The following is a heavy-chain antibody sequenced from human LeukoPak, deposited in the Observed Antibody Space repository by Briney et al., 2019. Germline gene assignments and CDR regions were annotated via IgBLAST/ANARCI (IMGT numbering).Heavy chain of an antibody. Sequence: LVKVPRKGSGSTFSSYGFSLVRKGPGPGAGWMGRIIPILGIANYAQKFQGRVTITADKSTSTAYMELSSLRSEDTAVYYCARDSQLTGDLYWGQGTLVTVSS. CDR3: ARDSQLTGDLY. J-gene: IGHJ4*02. D-gene: IGHD7-27*01. CDR1: GSTFSSYG. CDR2: IIPILGIA. V-gene: IGHV1-69*04.